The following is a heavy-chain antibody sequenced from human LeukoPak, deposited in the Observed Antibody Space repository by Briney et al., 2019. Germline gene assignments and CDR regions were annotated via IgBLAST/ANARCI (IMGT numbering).Heavy chain of an antibody. D-gene: IGHD5-12*01. CDR1: GFTFSSHA. CDR2: IRGSGGST. Sequence: PRGSLRLSCAASGFTFSSHAMSWVRQAPGKGLEWVSAIRGSGGSTYYADSVTGRFTISRDNSKNTLFLQMNSLRAEDTAVYYCAKYVDIVATIGIDYWGQGTLVTVSS. V-gene: IGHV3-23*01. J-gene: IGHJ4*02. CDR3: AKYVDIVATIGIDY.